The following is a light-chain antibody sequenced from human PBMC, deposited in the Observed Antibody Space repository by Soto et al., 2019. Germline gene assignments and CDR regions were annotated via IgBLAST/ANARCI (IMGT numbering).Light chain of an antibody. J-gene: IGKJ1*01. V-gene: IGKV1-27*01. Sequence: DIQMTQSPSSLSASVGDRVTITCRASRGIYTHLAWYQQKPGNAPKLLIYAASTLQSGVPSRFSASGSGTDFILTISALQSEDVGTYCGQTYDKAPWTFGPGNRV. CDR2: AAS. CDR3: QTYDKAPWT. CDR1: RGIYTH.